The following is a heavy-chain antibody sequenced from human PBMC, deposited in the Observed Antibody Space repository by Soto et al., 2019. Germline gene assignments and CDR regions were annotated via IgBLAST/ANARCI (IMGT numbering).Heavy chain of an antibody. CDR3: ARDFNWNEIDY. CDR1: GFTFSSYG. J-gene: IGHJ4*02. D-gene: IGHD1-1*01. CDR2: IWYDGSTT. V-gene: IGHV3-33*01. Sequence: GGSLRLSCAASGFTFSSYGMHWVRQAPGKGLEWVAIIWYDGSTTHYADSLKGRFTISRDNSKNTLYLQMNSLRADDTAVYYCARDFNWNEIDYWGQGTLVTVSS.